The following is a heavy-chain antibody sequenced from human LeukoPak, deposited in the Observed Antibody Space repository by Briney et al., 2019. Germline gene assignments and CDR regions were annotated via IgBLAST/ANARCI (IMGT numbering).Heavy chain of an antibody. CDR1: GYIFTSYY. CDR2: INPSGGST. Sequence: GASVKVSCEASGYIFTSYYMHWVRQAPGRGLEWMGIINPSGGSTSYAQKFQGRVTMTRDTSTSTVYMELSSLRSEDTAVYYCAKEASEMTTTHGWFDPWGQGTPVIVSS. J-gene: IGHJ5*02. CDR3: AKEASEMTTTHGWFDP. D-gene: IGHD5-24*01. V-gene: IGHV1-46*01.